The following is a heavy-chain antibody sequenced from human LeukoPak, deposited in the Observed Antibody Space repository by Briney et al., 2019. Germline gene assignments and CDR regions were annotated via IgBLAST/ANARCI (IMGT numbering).Heavy chain of an antibody. CDR1: GGSIGSSSYY. J-gene: IGHJ5*02. V-gene: IGHV4-39*02. CDR2: IYYSGST. D-gene: IGHD2-21*02. Sequence: SETLSLTCTVSGGSIGSSSYYWGWIRQPPGKGLAWIGSIYYSGSTYYNPSLKSRVTISVDTSKNQFSLKLSSVTAADTAVYYCARDKRYCGGDCYFRWFDPWGQGTLVTVSS. CDR3: ARDKRYCGGDCYFRWFDP.